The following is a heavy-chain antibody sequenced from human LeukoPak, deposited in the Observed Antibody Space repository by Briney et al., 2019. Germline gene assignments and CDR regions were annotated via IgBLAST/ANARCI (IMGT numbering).Heavy chain of an antibody. D-gene: IGHD3-10*01. Sequence: PGGSLSLSCAASGFTFSAETMTWVRQAPGKGREWLLDISASSAAIHSADSVKGRFTISRDNAKNSLYLQMNSLRVEDTAVYYCAREGAFGALNSWGRGILVTVSS. CDR3: AREGAFGALNS. CDR2: ISASSAAI. CDR1: GFTFSAET. J-gene: IGHJ5*02. V-gene: IGHV3-48*01.